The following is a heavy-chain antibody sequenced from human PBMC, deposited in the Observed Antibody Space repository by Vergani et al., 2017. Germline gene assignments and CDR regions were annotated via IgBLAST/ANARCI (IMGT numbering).Heavy chain of an antibody. CDR2: ISGSGGST. V-gene: IGHV3-23*01. CDR3: AKVVSGWVYRDQLSNWFDP. D-gene: IGHD6-19*01. Sequence: EVQLLESGGGLVQPGGSLRLSCAASGLTFSSYAMSWVRQAPGKGLEWVSAISGSGGSTYYADSVKGRFTISRDNSKNTLYLQMNSLRAEDTAVYYCAKVVSGWVYRDQLSNWFDPWGQGTLVTVSS. J-gene: IGHJ5*02. CDR1: GLTFSSYA.